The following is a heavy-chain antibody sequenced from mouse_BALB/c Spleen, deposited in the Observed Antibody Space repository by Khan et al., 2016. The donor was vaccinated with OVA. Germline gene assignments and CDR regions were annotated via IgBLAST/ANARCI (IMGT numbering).Heavy chain of an antibody. CDR3: ARSLFAY. J-gene: IGHJ3*01. Sequence: EVQLQESGPELMKPGASVKISCKASGYSFNSYYMHWVKQSHGKSLEWIGYIDPFNDFTSYNQKFKGKATLTVDKSSSTAYMHLSSLSSEDSAVYYCARSLFAYWGQGTLVTVSA. CDR2: IDPFNDFT. V-gene: IGHV1-31*01. CDR1: GYSFNSYY.